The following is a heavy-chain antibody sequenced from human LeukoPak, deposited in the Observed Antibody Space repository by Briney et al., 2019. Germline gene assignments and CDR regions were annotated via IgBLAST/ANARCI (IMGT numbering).Heavy chain of an antibody. V-gene: IGHV3-23*01. J-gene: IGHJ4*02. CDR3: AKAGQGDN. CDR1: GFTFTSHV. CDR2: ISGSGGST. Sequence: PGGSLRLSCAASGFTFTSHVMTWVRQAPGKGLEWVSSISGSGGSTWYADSVKGRFTISRDNSKNTIYLQMNSLRAEDTASYYCAKAGQGDNWGQGTLVIVSS.